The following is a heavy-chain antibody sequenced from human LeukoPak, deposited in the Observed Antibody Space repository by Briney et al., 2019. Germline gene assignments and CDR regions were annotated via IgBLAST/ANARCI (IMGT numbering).Heavy chain of an antibody. CDR3: AKDWRWATATTLFDY. V-gene: IGHV3-30*18. J-gene: IGHJ4*02. CDR1: GFTFSSYG. Sequence: SGGSLRLSCAASGFTFSSYGMHWVRQAPGKGLEWVAVVAYDGSNKYYADSVEGRFTISRDNSKNTLYLQMNSLRAEDTAVYYCAKDWRWATATTLFDYWGQGTLVTVSS. D-gene: IGHD4-11*01. CDR2: VAYDGSNK.